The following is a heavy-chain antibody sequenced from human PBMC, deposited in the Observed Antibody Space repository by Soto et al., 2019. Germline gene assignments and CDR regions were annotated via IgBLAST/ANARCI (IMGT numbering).Heavy chain of an antibody. CDR1: GGSFRGYY. CDR3: ARSLGYGAYDTNYFDF. CDR2: INHSGGT. D-gene: IGHD5-12*01. Sequence: SETLSLTCAVYGGSFRGYYWRCIRQPPGKGLEWIGEINHSGGTNYNPSLKSRVTISLDTSKKQFSLRLSSVTAADTAVYYCARSLGYGAYDTNYFDFWGQGILVTVSS. J-gene: IGHJ4*02. V-gene: IGHV4-34*01.